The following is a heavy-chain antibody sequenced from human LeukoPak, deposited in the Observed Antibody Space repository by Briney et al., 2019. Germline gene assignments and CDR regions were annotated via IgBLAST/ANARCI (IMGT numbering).Heavy chain of an antibody. Sequence: SETLSLTCTVSGGSISSYYWSWIRQPAGKGLEWIGRIYSSGSTNYNPSLKSRVTMSVDTSKNQFSLKLTSVTAADTAVYYCARDLGGYTYGYSFDYWGQGTLVSVSS. CDR1: GGSISSYY. CDR3: ARDLGGYTYGYSFDY. V-gene: IGHV4-4*07. J-gene: IGHJ4*02. CDR2: IYSSGST. D-gene: IGHD5-18*01.